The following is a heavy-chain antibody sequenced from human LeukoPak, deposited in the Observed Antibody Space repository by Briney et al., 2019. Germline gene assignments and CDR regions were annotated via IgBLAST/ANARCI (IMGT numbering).Heavy chain of an antibody. CDR2: IYSSDSDT. V-gene: IGHV5-51*01. CDR1: GYSFTSYW. CDR3: TRSPLLDY. J-gene: IGHJ4*02. Sequence: GESLKISCKGSGYSFTSYWIGWVRQMPGKGLEWMGMIYSSDSDTKYSPSFQGQITISADKSVSTAYLQWSSLTASDTAMYYCTRSPLLDYWGQGTLVTVSS.